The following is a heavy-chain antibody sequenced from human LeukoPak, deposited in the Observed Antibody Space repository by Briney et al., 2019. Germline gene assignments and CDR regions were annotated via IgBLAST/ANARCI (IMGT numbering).Heavy chain of an antibody. CDR1: GGTFSSYA. Sequence: GASVKVSCKASGGTFSSYAISWVRQAPGQGLEWMGGIIPIFGTANYAQKFQGRVTITADKSTSTAYMELSSLRSEDTAVYYCASPRGGYNHLDYPLNYWGQGTLVTVSS. V-gene: IGHV1-69*06. J-gene: IGHJ4*02. D-gene: IGHD5-24*01. CDR2: IIPIFGTA. CDR3: ASPRGGYNHLDYPLNY.